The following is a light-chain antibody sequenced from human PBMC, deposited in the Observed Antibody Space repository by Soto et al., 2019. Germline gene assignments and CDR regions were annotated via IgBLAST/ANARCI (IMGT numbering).Light chain of an antibody. J-gene: IGLJ3*02. CDR1: SSDIGRNNY. V-gene: IGLV2-14*01. CDR3: SSYTSSTTRM. CDR2: EVS. Sequence: QSALTQPASVSGSPGQSITISWTGTSSDIGRNNYVSWYQQHPGKAPKLIVFEVSDRPSGVSNRFSGSKSGNTASLTISGLQAEDEADYYCSSYTSSTTRMFGGGTKLTVL.